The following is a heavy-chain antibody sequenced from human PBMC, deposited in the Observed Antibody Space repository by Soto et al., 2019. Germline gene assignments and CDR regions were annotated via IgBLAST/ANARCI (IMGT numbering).Heavy chain of an antibody. CDR3: ATVEDIVATISNYYYGMDV. CDR2: IIPIFGTA. CDR1: GGTFSSYA. Sequence: QVQLVQSGAEVQKPGSSVKVSCKASGGTFSSYAISWVRQAPGQGLEWMGGIIPIFGTANYAQKFQGRVTITADESTSTAYMELSSLRSEDTAVYYCATVEDIVATISNYYYGMDVWGQGTTVTVSS. D-gene: IGHD5-12*01. V-gene: IGHV1-69*01. J-gene: IGHJ6*02.